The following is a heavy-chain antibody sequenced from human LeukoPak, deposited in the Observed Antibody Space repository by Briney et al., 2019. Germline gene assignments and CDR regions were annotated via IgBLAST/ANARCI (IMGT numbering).Heavy chain of an antibody. J-gene: IGHJ4*02. CDR3: ARVRVGYYDSSGYPDY. D-gene: IGHD3-22*01. CDR2: ISSSGSTI. CDR1: GFTFSSYE. Sequence: GGSLRLPCAASGFTFSSYEMNWVRQAPGKGLEWVSYISSSGSTIYYADSVKGRFTISRDNAKNSLYLQMYSLRAEDTAVYYCARVRVGYYDSSGYPDYWGQGTLVTVSS. V-gene: IGHV3-48*03.